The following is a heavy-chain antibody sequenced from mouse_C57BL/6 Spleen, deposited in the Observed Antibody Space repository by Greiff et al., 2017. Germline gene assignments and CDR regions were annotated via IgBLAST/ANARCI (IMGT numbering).Heavy chain of an antibody. CDR3: TTTYYGNYLDY. V-gene: IGHV14-4*01. J-gene: IGHJ2*01. CDR2: IDPENGDT. D-gene: IGHD2-10*01. CDR1: GFNINDDY. Sequence: VQLQQSGAELVRPGASVKLSCTASGFNINDDYMHWVKQRPEQGLEWIGWIDPENGDTDYATKFQGKATITADTSSNTAYLQLSSLTAEDTAVYYCTTTYYGNYLDYWGQGTTLTVSS.